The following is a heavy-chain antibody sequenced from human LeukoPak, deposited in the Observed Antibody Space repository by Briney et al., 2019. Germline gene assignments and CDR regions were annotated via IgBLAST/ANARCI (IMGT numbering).Heavy chain of an antibody. CDR3: ARELIYGSKSYYTP. CDR1: GFTFTNHW. CDR2: IKQDGSEK. D-gene: IGHD3-10*01. Sequence: GRSLRLSCEASGFTFTNHWMTWVRQTPGKGLEWVANIKQDGSEKNYVDSVKGRFTISRDNAKNSLYLQMNSLRAEDSAVYYCARELIYGSKSYYTPWGQGTLVTVSS. V-gene: IGHV3-7*04. J-gene: IGHJ5*02.